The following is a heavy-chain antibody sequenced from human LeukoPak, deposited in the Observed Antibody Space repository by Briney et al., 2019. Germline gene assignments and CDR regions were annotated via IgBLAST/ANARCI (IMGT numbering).Heavy chain of an antibody. D-gene: IGHD3-3*01. V-gene: IGHV4-31*03. CDR1: GGSISSGGYY. Sequence: SETLSLTCTVSGGSISSGGYYWSWIRQHPGKGLEWIGYIYYSGSTYYNPSLKSRVTISVDTSKNQFSLKLTSVTAADTAVYYCARALFGAPDMDVWGKGTTVTVSS. CDR3: ARALFGAPDMDV. CDR2: IYYSGST. J-gene: IGHJ6*03.